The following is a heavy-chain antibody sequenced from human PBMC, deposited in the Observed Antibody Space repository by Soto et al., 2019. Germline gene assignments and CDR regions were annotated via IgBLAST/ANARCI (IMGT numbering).Heavy chain of an antibody. Sequence: QLQLQESGSGLVKPSQTLSLTCAVSGGSISSGGYSWSWIRKPPGKGLEWIGYIYHSCRTDYNPSLKSRVTMSVDRSKNQFSLKLSSVPAADTAVYYCVGSIGAFWFDPWGQGTLVTVSS. D-gene: IGHD5-12*01. CDR1: GGSISSGGYS. CDR3: VGSIGAFWFDP. CDR2: IYHSCRT. J-gene: IGHJ5*02. V-gene: IGHV4-30-2*01.